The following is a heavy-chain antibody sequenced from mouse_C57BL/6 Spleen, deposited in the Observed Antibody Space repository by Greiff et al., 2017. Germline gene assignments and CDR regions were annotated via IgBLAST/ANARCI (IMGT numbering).Heavy chain of an antibody. CDR3: ARDDGYWYFDV. CDR2: ISYSGST. Sequence: EVMLVESGPGLVKPSQSLSLTCTVTGYSITSGYDWHWIRHFPGNTLEWMGYISYSGSTNYNPSLKSRISITHDTSKNHFFLKLNSVTTEDTATYYCARDDGYWYFDVWGTGTTVTVSS. CDR1: GYSITSGYD. V-gene: IGHV3-1*01. J-gene: IGHJ1*03. D-gene: IGHD2-3*01.